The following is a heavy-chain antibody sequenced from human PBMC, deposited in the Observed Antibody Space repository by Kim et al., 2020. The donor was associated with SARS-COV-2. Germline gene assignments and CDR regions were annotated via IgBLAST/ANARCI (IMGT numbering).Heavy chain of an antibody. D-gene: IGHD3-10*01. CDR1: GFTFSNAW. Sequence: GGSLRLSCAASGFTFSNAWMSWVRQAPGKGLEWVGRIKSKTDGGTTDYAAPVKGRFTISRDDSKNTLYLQMNSLKTEDTAVYYCTTDRVVRGVPEVCWGQGTLVTVSS. CDR3: TTDRVVRGVPEVC. V-gene: IGHV3-15*01. CDR2: IKSKTDGGTT. J-gene: IGHJ4*02.